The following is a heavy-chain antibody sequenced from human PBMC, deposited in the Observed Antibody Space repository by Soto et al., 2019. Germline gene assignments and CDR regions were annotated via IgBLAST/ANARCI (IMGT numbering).Heavy chain of an antibody. CDR1: GYSLSRGYQ. J-gene: IGHJ4*02. Sequence: SETLSLTCAVSGYSLSRGYQGGWIRQAPGKGLEWIGNIFHSGTTSYNPSLKSRVTVSVDTSKNQISLNLTSVPAADTAIYYCARDFFGNHYFDFWGQGILVTVSS. D-gene: IGHD3-10*01. V-gene: IGHV4-38-2*02. CDR2: IFHSGTT. CDR3: ARDFFGNHYFDF.